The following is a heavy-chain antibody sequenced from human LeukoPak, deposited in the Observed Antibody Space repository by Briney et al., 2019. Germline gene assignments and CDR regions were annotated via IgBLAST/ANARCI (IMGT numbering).Heavy chain of an antibody. CDR2: ISAYNVNA. CDR1: GYTFTSYG. V-gene: IGHV1-18*01. CDR3: ASWAGYCSSNNCYATSLGY. D-gene: IGHD2-2*01. J-gene: IGHJ4*02. Sequence: GASVKVSCKASGYTFTSYGISWVRQAPGQGLEWMGWISAYNVNANFAQKLQGRVTMTTDTSTNTAYMELRSLRSDDTAVYYCASWAGYCSSNNCYATSLGYWGQGTLVTVSA.